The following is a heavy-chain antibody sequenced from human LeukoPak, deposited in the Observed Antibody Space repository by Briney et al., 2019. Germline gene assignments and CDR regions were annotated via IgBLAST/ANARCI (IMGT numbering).Heavy chain of an antibody. CDR1: GGSMKSGNYY. CDR2: IYYAGNS. Sequence: PSETLSLTCTVSGGSMKSGNYYWGWIRQPPGKGLEWIGSIYYAGNSYYNPSLNSRVTIFVDTSKNQFSLKLSSVTAADTGVYHCARLGWLYGSGSMNWFDPWGQGTQVTVSP. D-gene: IGHD3-10*01. V-gene: IGHV4-39*01. J-gene: IGHJ5*02. CDR3: ARLGWLYGSGSMNWFDP.